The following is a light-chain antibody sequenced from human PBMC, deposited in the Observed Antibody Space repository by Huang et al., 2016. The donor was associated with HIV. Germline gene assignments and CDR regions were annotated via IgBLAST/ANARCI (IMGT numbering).Light chain of an antibody. J-gene: IGKJ1*01. CDR3: QQYGSSPTT. CDR2: DAS. CDR1: QSVGRPS. Sequence: EILLTQSPGTLSLSPGERATLSCRASQSVGRPSLAWYQQQPGQAPTLLIYDASRRPSGIPDRFSGSGSGTDFTLSIIRLEPEDFAVYYCQQYGSSPTTFGQGTKVEI. V-gene: IGKV3-20*01.